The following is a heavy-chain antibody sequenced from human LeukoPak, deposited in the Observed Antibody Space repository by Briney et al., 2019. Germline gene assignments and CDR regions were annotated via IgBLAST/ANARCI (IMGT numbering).Heavy chain of an antibody. V-gene: IGHV3-30*18. CDR2: ISYDGSNK. D-gene: IGHD2-15*01. CDR3: AKPNTETDIVVVVAAPPPFDY. CDR1: GFIFRNYG. Sequence: GGFLRFSCAASGFIFRNYGMHWVRQAPGKRLERVAVISYDGSNKYYAHSVKGRFTISRDNSKNTLYLQMNSLRAEDTAVYYCAKPNTETDIVVVVAAPPPFDYWGQGTLVTVSS. J-gene: IGHJ4*02.